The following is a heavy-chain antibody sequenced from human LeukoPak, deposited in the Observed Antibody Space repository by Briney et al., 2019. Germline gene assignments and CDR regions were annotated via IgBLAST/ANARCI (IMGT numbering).Heavy chain of an antibody. CDR3: ARDGYYDSSGSYAFDI. CDR1: GGSISSSSYY. D-gene: IGHD3-22*01. CDR2: IYYSGST. V-gene: IGHV4-61*01. J-gene: IGHJ3*02. Sequence: SETLSLTCTVSGGSISSSSYYWGWIRQPPGKGLEWIGYIYYSGSTNYNPSLKSRVTISVDTSKNQFSLKLSSVTAADTAVYYCARDGYYDSSGSYAFDIWGQGTMVTVSS.